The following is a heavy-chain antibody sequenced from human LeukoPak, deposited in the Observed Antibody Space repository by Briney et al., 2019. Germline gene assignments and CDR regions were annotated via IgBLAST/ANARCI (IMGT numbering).Heavy chain of an antibody. CDR1: GFTFSNYD. CDR3: AKELDSSGYFDY. Sequence: GGSLRLSCAASGFTFSNYDMSWVRQAPGKGLEWVSGISGSGGSTYHADSVKSRITISRDNSKNTLYLQMNSLRAEDTAVYYCAKELDSSGYFDYWGQGTLVTVSS. J-gene: IGHJ4*02. D-gene: IGHD3-22*01. V-gene: IGHV3-23*01. CDR2: ISGSGGST.